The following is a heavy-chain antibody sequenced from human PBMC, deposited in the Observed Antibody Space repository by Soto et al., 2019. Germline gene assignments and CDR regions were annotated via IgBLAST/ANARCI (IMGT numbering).Heavy chain of an antibody. D-gene: IGHD1-7*01. Sequence: QVQLVESGGGVVQPGRSLRLSCAASGFSFSTYGMYWVRQAPAGGLERVALVWYDGSKEYYADSVKGRFTISRDNSKNTLYLQMNSLRAEDTAVYFCARTDWNYGTGVFDIWGQGTMVTVSS. CDR1: GFSFSTYG. CDR2: VWYDGSKE. J-gene: IGHJ3*02. CDR3: ARTDWNYGTGVFDI. V-gene: IGHV3-33*01.